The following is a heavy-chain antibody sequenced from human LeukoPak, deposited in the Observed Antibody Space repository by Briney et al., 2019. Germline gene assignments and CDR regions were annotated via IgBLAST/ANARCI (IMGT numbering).Heavy chain of an antibody. Sequence: GGSLRLSCAASGFTFSSYWMHWVRQAPGKGLVWVSRINSDGSSTSYADSVKGRFTISRDNAKNTLYLQMNSLRADDTAMYYCARDPHYGAGYYYYYHMDVWGKGTTVTISS. D-gene: IGHD3-10*01. J-gene: IGHJ6*03. V-gene: IGHV3-74*01. CDR3: ARDPHYGAGYYYYYHMDV. CDR2: INSDGSST. CDR1: GFTFSSYW.